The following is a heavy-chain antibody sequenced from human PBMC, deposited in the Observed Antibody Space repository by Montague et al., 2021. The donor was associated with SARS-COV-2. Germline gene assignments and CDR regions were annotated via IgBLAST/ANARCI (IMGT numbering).Heavy chain of an antibody. Sequence: SETLSLTCTVSGGSISSSSYYWGWIRQPPGKGLEWIGSIYYSGSTYYNPSLKSRVTISVDTSKNLFSLKLSSVTAADTAVYYCARLKAPYCSSTSCYSASWFDPWGQGTLVTVSS. CDR1: GGSISSSSYY. CDR3: ARLKAPYCSSTSCYSASWFDP. V-gene: IGHV4-39*01. CDR2: IYYSGST. D-gene: IGHD2-2*01. J-gene: IGHJ5*02.